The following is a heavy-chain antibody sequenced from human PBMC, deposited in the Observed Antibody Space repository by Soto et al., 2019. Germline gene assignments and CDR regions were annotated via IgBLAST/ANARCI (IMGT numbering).Heavy chain of an antibody. CDR1: GGSFSCYY. Sequence: SETLSLTCAVYGGSFSCYYWSWIRQPPGKGLEWIGEINHSGSTNYNPSLKSRVTISVDTSKNQFSLKLSSVTAADTAVYYCARALRFKYYYDSSGYYDYWGQGTLVTVSS. D-gene: IGHD3-22*01. V-gene: IGHV4-34*01. CDR3: ARALRFKYYYDSSGYYDY. CDR2: INHSGST. J-gene: IGHJ4*02.